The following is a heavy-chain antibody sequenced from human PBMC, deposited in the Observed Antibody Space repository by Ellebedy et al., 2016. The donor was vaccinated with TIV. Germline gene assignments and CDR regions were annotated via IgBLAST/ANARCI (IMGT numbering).Heavy chain of an antibody. CDR1: GFPFSSYA. Sequence: GGSLRLXXAASGFPFSSYAMSWVRQAPGKGLEWVPAISDAGVSTYYADSVKGRFTISRDNSKNTLYLQMNSLRAEDTAVYYCAKGPTTRYYYMDVWGKGTTVTVSS. CDR3: AKGPTTRYYYMDV. D-gene: IGHD1-26*01. V-gene: IGHV3-23*01. CDR2: ISDAGVST. J-gene: IGHJ6*03.